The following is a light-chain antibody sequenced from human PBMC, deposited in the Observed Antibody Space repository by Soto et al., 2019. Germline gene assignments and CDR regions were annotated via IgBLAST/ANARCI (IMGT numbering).Light chain of an antibody. CDR1: SSDVGGYNY. Sequence: HSFLTQPASVSGSPGQSITSSCTGTSSDVGGYNYVSWYQQHPGKAPKLMIYEVSNRPSGVSNRFSGSKSGNTASLTISGLQAEDEADYYCSSYTSSSTRVFGTGTKVTVL. V-gene: IGLV2-14*01. CDR3: SSYTSSSTRV. CDR2: EVS. J-gene: IGLJ1*01.